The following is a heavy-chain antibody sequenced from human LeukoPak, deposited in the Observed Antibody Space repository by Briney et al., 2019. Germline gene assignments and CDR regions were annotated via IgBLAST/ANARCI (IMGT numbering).Heavy chain of an antibody. D-gene: IGHD2-2*01. CDR2: INPSGGST. J-gene: IGHJ6*02. Sequence: ASVKVSCKASGYTFTSYYMHWVRQAPGQGLEWMGIINPSGGSTSYAQKFQGRVTMTRDTSTSTVYMELSSLRSEDTAVYYCARDLRPLNCSSTSCPTNYYYYYGMDVWGQGTTVTVSS. V-gene: IGHV1-46*01. CDR1: GYTFTSYY. CDR3: ARDLRPLNCSSTSCPTNYYYYYGMDV.